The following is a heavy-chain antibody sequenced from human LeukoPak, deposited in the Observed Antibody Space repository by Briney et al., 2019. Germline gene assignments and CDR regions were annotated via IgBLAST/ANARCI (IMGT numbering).Heavy chain of an antibody. D-gene: IGHD3-10*01. J-gene: IGHJ5*02. Sequence: PSETLSLTCTASGGSISSGDYYWSWIRQPPGKGLEWIGTVYYIGTTFYNPSLKSRLTLSVDTSKNQFSLKLGSVTAADTSVYYCARLSDRDPQHWFDPWGQGILVTVSS. CDR1: GGSISSGDYY. CDR3: ARLSDRDPQHWFDP. V-gene: IGHV4-39*01. CDR2: VYYIGTT.